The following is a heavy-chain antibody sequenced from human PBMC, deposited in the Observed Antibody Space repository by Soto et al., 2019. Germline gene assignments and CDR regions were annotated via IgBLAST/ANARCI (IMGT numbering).Heavy chain of an antibody. V-gene: IGHV3-74*01. Sequence: EVQLVESGGGLVQPGGSLRLSCAASGFTFSSYWMHWVRQAPGKGLVWVSRINSDGSSTSYADSVKGRFTISRDNAKNMLYLQMNSLRAEDTAVYYCARDPDFWSADRYYYGMDVWGQGTTVTVSS. CDR3: ARDPDFWSADRYYYGMDV. CDR2: INSDGSST. CDR1: GFTFSSYW. D-gene: IGHD3-3*01. J-gene: IGHJ6*02.